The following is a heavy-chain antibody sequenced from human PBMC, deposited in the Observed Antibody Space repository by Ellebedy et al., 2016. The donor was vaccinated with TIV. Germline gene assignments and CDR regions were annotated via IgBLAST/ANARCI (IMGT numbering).Heavy chain of an antibody. Sequence: MPSETLSLTCTVSGGSISSYYWSWIRQPPGKGLEWIGYTYNIGGTVYNPSLKSRVTISVDTSKNQFSLRLSSVTAADTAVYYCARDRPGSGTWDYWGQGTLVTVSS. J-gene: IGHJ4*02. D-gene: IGHD3-10*01. CDR2: TYNIGGT. V-gene: IGHV4-59*01. CDR3: ARDRPGSGTWDY. CDR1: GGSISSYY.